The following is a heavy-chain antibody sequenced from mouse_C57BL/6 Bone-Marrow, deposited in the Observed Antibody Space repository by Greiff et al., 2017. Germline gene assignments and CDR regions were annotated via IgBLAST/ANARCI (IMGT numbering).Heavy chain of an antibody. V-gene: IGHV1-64*01. CDR3: ARGDYGSSYWYFDV. CDR1: GYTFTSYW. Sequence: QVQLQQPGAELVKPGASVKLSCKASGYTFTSYWMHWVKQRPGQGLEWIGMIHPNSGSNNYNEKFKSKATLTVDKSSSTAYMQRSSLTSEDSAVYYCARGDYGSSYWYFDVWGTGTTVTVSS. J-gene: IGHJ1*03. D-gene: IGHD1-1*01. CDR2: IHPNSGSN.